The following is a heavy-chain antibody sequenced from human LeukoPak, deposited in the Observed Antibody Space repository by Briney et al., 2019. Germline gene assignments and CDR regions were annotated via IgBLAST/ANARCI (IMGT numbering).Heavy chain of an antibody. J-gene: IGHJ4*02. V-gene: IGHV4-39*07. D-gene: IGHD1-14*01. CDR1: SRSIITTSYY. Sequence: KPSETLSLTCTVSSRSIITTSYYCAWIRQPPGKGLEWIGAINHLGGTYYSPSPKSRVTISGDTSNNHCSLRLPSVTAADTAVYFCARGSLNHDYLDYWGQGTLVTVSS. CDR3: ARGSLNHDYLDY. CDR2: INHLGGT.